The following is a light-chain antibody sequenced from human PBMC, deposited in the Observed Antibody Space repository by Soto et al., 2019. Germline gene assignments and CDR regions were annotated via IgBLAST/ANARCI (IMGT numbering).Light chain of an antibody. J-gene: IGLJ1*01. Sequence: QSALTQPPAASRSPRQSVTISCTGTSSDIGYYNYVSWYQQYPGKAPKLLIYEVSKRPSGVPDRFSGSKSGNTASLTVSGLQAADEADYYCTSYAGTDVHYVFGTGTKVTVL. CDR1: SSDIGYYNY. CDR3: TSYAGTDVHYV. V-gene: IGLV2-8*02. CDR2: EVS.